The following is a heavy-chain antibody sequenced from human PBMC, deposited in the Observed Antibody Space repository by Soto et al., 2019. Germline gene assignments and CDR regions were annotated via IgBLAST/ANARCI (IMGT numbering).Heavy chain of an antibody. CDR2: INHSGST. CDR1: GGSCGGYC. Sequence: PSVTLCLPCAFYGGSCGGYCWRLIRQPPGKGLEWIGEINHSGSTNYNPSLKSRVTISVDTSKNQFSLKLSSVTAADTAVYYCARVEYSGSWYYFDYWGKGTLVTVSS. CDR3: ARVEYSGSWYYFDY. D-gene: IGHD6-13*01. V-gene: IGHV4-34*01. J-gene: IGHJ4*02.